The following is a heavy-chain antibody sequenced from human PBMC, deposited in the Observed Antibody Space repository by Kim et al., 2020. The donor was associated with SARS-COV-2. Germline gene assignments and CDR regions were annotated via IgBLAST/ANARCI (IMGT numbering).Heavy chain of an antibody. D-gene: IGHD2-15*01. J-gene: IGHJ4*02. CDR3: ARDPKSVGRKERYFDY. V-gene: IGHV6-1*01. CDR1: GDSVSSNSAA. Sequence: SQTLSLTCAISGDSVSSNSAAWNWIRQSPSRGLEWLGRTYYRSKWYNDYAVSVKSRITINPDTSKNQFSLQLNSVTPEDTAVYYCARDPKSVGRKERYFDYWGQGTLVTVSS. CDR2: TYYRSKWYN.